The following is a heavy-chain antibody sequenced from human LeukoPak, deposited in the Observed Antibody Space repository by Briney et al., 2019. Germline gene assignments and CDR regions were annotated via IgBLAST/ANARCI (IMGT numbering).Heavy chain of an antibody. J-gene: IGHJ4*02. CDR1: GGSFSGYY. Sequence: PSETLSLTCAVYGGSFSGYYWSWIRQPPGKGLEWIGEINHSGSTNYNPSLKSRVTISVDTSKNQFSLKLSSVTAADTAVYYCAKLGNGNIHYWGQGTLVTVSS. V-gene: IGHV4-34*01. CDR3: AKLGNGNIHY. D-gene: IGHD1-1*01. CDR2: INHSGST.